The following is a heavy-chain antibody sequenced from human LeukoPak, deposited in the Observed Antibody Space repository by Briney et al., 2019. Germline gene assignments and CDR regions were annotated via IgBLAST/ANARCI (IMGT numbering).Heavy chain of an antibody. Sequence: SETLSLTCAVYGGSFSGYYWSWIRQPPGKGLEWIGEINHSGSTNYNPSLKSRVTISVDTSKNQFSLKLSSVTAADTAVYYCARQNYYDSSGFDYWGQGTLVTVSS. CDR2: INHSGST. J-gene: IGHJ4*02. CDR3: ARQNYYDSSGFDY. CDR1: GGSFSGYY. V-gene: IGHV4-34*01. D-gene: IGHD3-22*01.